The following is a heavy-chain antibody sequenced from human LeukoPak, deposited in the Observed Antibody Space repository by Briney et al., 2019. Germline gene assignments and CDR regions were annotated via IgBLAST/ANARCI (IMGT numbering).Heavy chain of an antibody. D-gene: IGHD5/OR15-5a*01. CDR1: GFTFSSYG. V-gene: IGHV3-30*02. CDR3: AKDPSVYVPSLIWYFDL. CDR2: IRYDGSNK. J-gene: IGHJ2*01. Sequence: PGGSLRLSCAASGFTFSSYGMHWVRQAPGKGLEWVAFIRYDGSNKYYADSVKGRFTISRDNSKNTLYLQMNSLRADDTAVYFCAKDPSVYVPSLIWYFDLWGRGTLVTVSS.